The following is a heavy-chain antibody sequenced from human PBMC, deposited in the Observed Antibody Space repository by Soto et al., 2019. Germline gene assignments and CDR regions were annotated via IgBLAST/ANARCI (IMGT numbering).Heavy chain of an antibody. V-gene: IGHV3-21*04. CDR2: ISSSSSYI. CDR1: GFTFSSYS. CDR3: AKVPMGGTGY. Sequence: GGSLRLSCAASGFTFSSYSMNWVRQAPGKGLEWVSSISSSSSYIYYADSVKGRFTISRDNSKNSLYLQMNSLRAEDTAGYYCAKVPMGGTGYWGQGTLVTVSS. J-gene: IGHJ4*02. D-gene: IGHD2-8*01.